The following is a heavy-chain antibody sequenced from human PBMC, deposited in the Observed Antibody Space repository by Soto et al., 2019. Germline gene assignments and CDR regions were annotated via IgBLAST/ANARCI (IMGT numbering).Heavy chain of an antibody. CDR3: ASDSSGYFDDAFDI. CDR1: GGSISSYY. D-gene: IGHD3-22*01. V-gene: IGHV4-59*01. CDR2: IYYSGST. Sequence: PSETLSPTCTVSGGSISSYYWSWIRQPPGKGLEWIGYIYYSGSTNYNPSLKSRVTISVDTSKNQFSLKLSSVTAADTAVYYCASDSSGYFDDAFDIWGQGTMVTVSS. J-gene: IGHJ3*02.